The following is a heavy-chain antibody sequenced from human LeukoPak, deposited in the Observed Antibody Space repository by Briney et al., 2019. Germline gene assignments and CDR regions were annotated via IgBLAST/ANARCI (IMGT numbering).Heavy chain of an antibody. CDR1: GFTFSSYG. CDR2: ISATGANT. V-gene: IGHV3-23*01. D-gene: IGHD3-22*01. J-gene: IGHJ5*02. CDR3: AKRRYDTSSLDWIDP. Sequence: AGTLRLSCAASGFTFSSYGMSWVRQAPGKGLEWVLTISATGANTYYADSVKGRFTISRDNSKSTLYLQMNSPRVEDAAVYYCAKRRYDTSSLDWIDPWGQGSLVTVSS.